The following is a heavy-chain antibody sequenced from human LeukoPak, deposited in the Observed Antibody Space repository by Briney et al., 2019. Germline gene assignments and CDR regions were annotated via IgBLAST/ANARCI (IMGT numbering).Heavy chain of an antibody. CDR2: IYYSGST. D-gene: IGHD5-18*01. CDR3: ARHPDGVYSWIDY. J-gene: IGHJ4*02. V-gene: IGHV4-39*01. Sequence: SETLSLTCTVSGGSISSSSYYWGWIRQPPGKGLEWIGSIYYSGSTYYNPSLKSRATISVDTSKNQFSLKLSSVTAADTAVYYCARHPDGVYSWIDYWGQGTLVTVSS. CDR1: GGSISSSSYY.